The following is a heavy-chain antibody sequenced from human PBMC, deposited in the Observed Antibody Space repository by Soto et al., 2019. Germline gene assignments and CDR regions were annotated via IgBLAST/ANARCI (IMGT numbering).Heavy chain of an antibody. CDR2: IVPIFGPA. CDR1: GGTFNNYA. Sequence: GASVKVSCKASGGTFNNYAIHWVRQAPGQGLEWMGGIVPIFGPAKYPEKFRGRVRITADDSTSTAYMELRSLTSEDTAMYYCARPSYSSSWLPNLDYWGQGTLVTVLL. J-gene: IGHJ4*02. D-gene: IGHD6-13*01. CDR3: ARPSYSSSWLPNLDY. V-gene: IGHV1-69*13.